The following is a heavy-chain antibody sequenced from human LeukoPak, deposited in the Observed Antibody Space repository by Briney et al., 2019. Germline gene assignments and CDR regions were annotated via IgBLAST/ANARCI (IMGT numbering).Heavy chain of an antibody. CDR2: INARGDT. J-gene: IGHJ5*02. CDR1: GGSFNDYY. Sequence: SETLSLTCAVSGGSFNDYYWNWVRQPPGKGVEWIGEINARGDTNYNPSLKSRVTISVDTSKKQFSLRLTSMIAADTALYYCARGQVPAARGYNWFDPWGQGTLVTVSS. D-gene: IGHD2-2*01. CDR3: ARGQVPAARGYNWFDP. V-gene: IGHV4-34*01.